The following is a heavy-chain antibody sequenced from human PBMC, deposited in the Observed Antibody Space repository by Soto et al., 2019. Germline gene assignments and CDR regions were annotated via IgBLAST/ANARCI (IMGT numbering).Heavy chain of an antibody. D-gene: IGHD6-13*01. CDR3: ARVKRGGSSWSHDI. CDR1: GGTFSSYA. CDR2: IIPIFGTA. Sequence: QVQLVQSGAEVNKPGSSVKVSCKASGGTFSSYAISWVRQAPGHGLEWMGGIIPIFGTANYAQQFQGRVTITADDSTSTAYMELSSLRSEDTAVYYCARVKRGGSSWSHDIWGRGTMVTVSS. V-gene: IGHV1-69*01. J-gene: IGHJ3*02.